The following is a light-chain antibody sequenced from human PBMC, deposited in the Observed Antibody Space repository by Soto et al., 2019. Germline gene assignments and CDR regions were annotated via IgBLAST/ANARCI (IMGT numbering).Light chain of an antibody. Sequence: EIVMTQSPATLSVSPGERATLSCSASQSVSSTLAWYQQKPGQAPRPLMYGASTRATGIPARFSGSGSGTEFTLTISSLQSEDFAVYYCQQYNNWPFTFGPGTKVDIK. J-gene: IGKJ3*01. CDR2: GAS. V-gene: IGKV3D-15*01. CDR1: QSVSST. CDR3: QQYNNWPFT.